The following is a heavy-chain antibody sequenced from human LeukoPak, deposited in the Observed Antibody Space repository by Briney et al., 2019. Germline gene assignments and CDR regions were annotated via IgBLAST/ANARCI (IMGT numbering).Heavy chain of an antibody. CDR2: ISYDGSNK. V-gene: IGHV3-30*18. Sequence: GRSLRLSCAASGFTFSSYGMHWVRQAPGKGLEWVAVISYDGSNKYYADSVKGRFTTSRDNSKNTLYLQMNSLRAEDTAVYYCAKDSMEDYWGQGTLVTVSS. CDR1: GFTFSSYG. J-gene: IGHJ4*02. CDR3: AKDSMEDY. D-gene: IGHD1-1*01.